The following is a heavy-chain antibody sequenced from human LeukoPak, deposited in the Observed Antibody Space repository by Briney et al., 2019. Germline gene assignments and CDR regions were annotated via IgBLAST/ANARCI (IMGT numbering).Heavy chain of an antibody. Sequence: GGTLRLSCAASGFAFSSYGMSWVRQAPGKGLDWVSTISVSVTSTYYADSVKGRFTISRDTSKNTLHLQMNSLRAEDTAVYYCANSRLLLRPFFDYWGQGTLVTVSS. CDR1: GFAFSSYG. CDR3: ANSRLLLRPFFDY. CDR2: ISVSVTST. D-gene: IGHD2-15*01. J-gene: IGHJ4*02. V-gene: IGHV3-23*01.